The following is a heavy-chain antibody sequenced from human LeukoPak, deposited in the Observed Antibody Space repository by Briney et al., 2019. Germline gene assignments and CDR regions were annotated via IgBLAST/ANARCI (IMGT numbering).Heavy chain of an antibody. J-gene: IGHJ4*02. D-gene: IGHD6-19*01. Sequence: ASVKVSCKASGFTFTKFGISWVRQAPGQGLEWVGWISAYNGDTNYAQKFQGRVTMTTDSSTTTAYMELRSLRSDDTAVYYCARDPTNTSGRYFYLDYWGQGTLVTVSS. CDR2: ISAYNGDT. V-gene: IGHV1-18*01. CDR3: ARDPTNTSGRYFYLDY. CDR1: GFTFTKFG.